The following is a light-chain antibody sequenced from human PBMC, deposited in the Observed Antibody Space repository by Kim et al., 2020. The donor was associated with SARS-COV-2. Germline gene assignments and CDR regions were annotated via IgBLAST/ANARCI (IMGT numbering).Light chain of an antibody. J-gene: IGKJ2*01. CDR3: QQTYGTPT. CDR2: ATS. V-gene: IGKV1-39*01. Sequence: LSASVGDRFTITCRASQTISTYLNWYHQKPGKAPKLLIYATSNLQNGVPSRFSGSGSGTDFTLTISSLQPEDFAIYYCQQTYGTPTFGQGTKLEI. CDR1: QTISTY.